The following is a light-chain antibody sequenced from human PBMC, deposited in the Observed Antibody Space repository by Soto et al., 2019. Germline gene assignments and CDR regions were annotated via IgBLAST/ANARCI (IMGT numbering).Light chain of an antibody. V-gene: IGKV3-20*01. CDR2: GAS. J-gene: IGKJ4*01. CDR3: QQYGRT. Sequence: EIVLTQYPGTLSLSPGERATLSCRASQSVSTYLAWYRQQPGQAPRLLIYGASSRATGIPDRFSGSGSGTDFTLTISRLEPEDFAVYYFQQYGRTFGGGTKVEIK. CDR1: QSVSTY.